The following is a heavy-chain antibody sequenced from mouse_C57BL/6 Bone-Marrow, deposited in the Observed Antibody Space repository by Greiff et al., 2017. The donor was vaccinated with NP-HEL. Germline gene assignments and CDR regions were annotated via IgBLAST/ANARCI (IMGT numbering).Heavy chain of an antibody. CDR1: GFTFSSYT. D-gene: IGHD2-2*01. CDR2: ISGGGGNT. V-gene: IGHV5-9*01. J-gene: IGHJ3*01. Sequence: EVQRVESGGGLVKPGGSLKLSCAASGFTFSSYTMSWVRQTPEKRLEWVATISGGGGNTYYPDSVKGRFTISRDNAKNTLYLQMSSLRSEDTALYYCARRAGYDVGFAYWGQGTLVTVSA. CDR3: ARRAGYDVGFAY.